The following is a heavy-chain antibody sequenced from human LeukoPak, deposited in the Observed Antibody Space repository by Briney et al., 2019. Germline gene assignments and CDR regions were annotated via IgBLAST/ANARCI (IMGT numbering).Heavy chain of an antibody. J-gene: IGHJ4*02. V-gene: IGHV1-69*04. CDR3: ARATNYDILTGYYTHFDY. Sequence: ASVKVSCKASGITFSKNCISWVRQAPGQGLEWMGRFIPMVGVAAYAQKFQGRVTMTRDTSTSTVYMELSSLRSEDTAVYYCARATNYDILTGYYTHFDYWGQGTLVTVSS. CDR2: FIPMVGVA. D-gene: IGHD3-9*01. CDR1: GITFSKNC.